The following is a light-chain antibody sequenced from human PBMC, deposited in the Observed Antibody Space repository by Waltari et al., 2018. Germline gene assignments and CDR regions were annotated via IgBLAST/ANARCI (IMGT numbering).Light chain of an antibody. Sequence: QSALTQPASVSGSPGQSITISCTGTSSDVGGYNFVSWYQQHPGKAPKLMIYEVSNRPCVLSNRFSGSKSGNTASLTISGLQAEDEADYYCSSYTFTSTPVVFGGGTKVTVL. J-gene: IGLJ2*01. CDR3: SSYTFTSTPVV. V-gene: IGLV2-14*01. CDR2: EVS. CDR1: SSDVGGYNF.